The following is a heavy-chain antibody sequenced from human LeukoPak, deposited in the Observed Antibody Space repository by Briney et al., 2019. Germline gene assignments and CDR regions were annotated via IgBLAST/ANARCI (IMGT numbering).Heavy chain of an antibody. Sequence: SETLSLTCGVYGGSFSGYYWTWIRQSPGMGLEWVGEIIHTGRTNDNPSFTSRVTITVDTSKNQFSLELSSVTASDTAVYYCARGILVTVYAAFDYWSQGTLVTVSS. CDR1: GGSFSGYY. CDR2: IIHTGRT. V-gene: IGHV4-34*01. CDR3: ARGILVTVYAAFDY. J-gene: IGHJ4*02. D-gene: IGHD2-8*01.